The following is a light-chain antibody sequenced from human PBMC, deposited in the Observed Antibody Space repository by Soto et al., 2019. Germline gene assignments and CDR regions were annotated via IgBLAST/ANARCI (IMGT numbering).Light chain of an antibody. Sequence: EIVMTQSPATLSVSPGARATLSCRASQSVSSNLAWYQQKPGQAPRLLIYGASTRATGIPARFSGSGSGTEFTLTISSLQSEDFAVYYWQQYNNWWTFGQGTKVEIK. CDR2: GAS. J-gene: IGKJ1*01. CDR1: QSVSSN. CDR3: QQYNNWWT. V-gene: IGKV3-15*01.